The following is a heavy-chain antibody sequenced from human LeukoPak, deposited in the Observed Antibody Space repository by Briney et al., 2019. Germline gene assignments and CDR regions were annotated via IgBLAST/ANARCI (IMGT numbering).Heavy chain of an antibody. V-gene: IGHV1-2*02. Sequence: ASMKVSCKASGYTFTGYYMHWVRQPPGQKHEWMGWINPNSGGTNYAQKFQGRVTMTRDTSISTAYMELSRLRSDVTAVCYCAKIAVVRGGFDYWGQGALVTVSS. CDR1: GYTFTGYY. CDR2: INPNSGGT. CDR3: AKIAVVRGGFDY. J-gene: IGHJ4*02. D-gene: IGHD2-21*01.